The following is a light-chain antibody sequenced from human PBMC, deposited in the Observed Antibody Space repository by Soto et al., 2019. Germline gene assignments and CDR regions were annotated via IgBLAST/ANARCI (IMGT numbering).Light chain of an antibody. CDR1: QSISSW. CDR3: QQYNSYPWT. J-gene: IGKJ1*01. CDR2: DAS. V-gene: IGKV1-5*01. Sequence: DIQMTQSPSTLSASVGDRVTITCRASQSISSWLAWYQQKPGKAPKLLIYDASSLESGVPSRFRGSGSRTEFTLTISSLQPDDFATYYCQQYNSYPWTFGQGTKVEIK.